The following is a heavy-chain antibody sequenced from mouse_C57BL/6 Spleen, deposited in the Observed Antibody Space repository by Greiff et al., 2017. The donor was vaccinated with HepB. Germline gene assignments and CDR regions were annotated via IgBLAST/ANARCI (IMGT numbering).Heavy chain of an antibody. V-gene: IGHV1-76*01. Sequence: VQLQQSGAELVRPGASVKLSCKASGYTFTDYYINWVKQRPGQGLEWIARIYPGSGNTYYNEKFKGKATLTAEKSSSTAYMQLSSLTSEDSAVYFCARGITTAYAMDYWGQGTSVTVSS. J-gene: IGHJ4*01. D-gene: IGHD1-2*01. CDR1: GYTFTDYY. CDR2: IYPGSGNT. CDR3: ARGITTAYAMDY.